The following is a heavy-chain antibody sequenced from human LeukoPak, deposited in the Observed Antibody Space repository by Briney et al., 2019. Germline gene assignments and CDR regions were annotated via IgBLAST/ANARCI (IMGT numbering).Heavy chain of an antibody. J-gene: IGHJ4*02. CDR3: ARDVRRNNSSHIDC. CDR1: GYTFTGYF. D-gene: IGHD6-13*01. V-gene: IGHV1-2*02. Sequence: ASVKVSCKASGYTFTGYFMHWVRQAPGQGPEWMGWINPNSGGTNYAQKFQGRVTMTRDTSINTTYTELSRLKSDDTAVYYCARDVRRNNSSHIDCWGQGALVTVSS. CDR2: INPNSGGT.